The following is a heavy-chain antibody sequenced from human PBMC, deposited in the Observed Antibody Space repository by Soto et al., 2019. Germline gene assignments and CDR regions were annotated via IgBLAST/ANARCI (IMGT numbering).Heavy chain of an antibody. CDR3: ARQIAAAGNNWLDP. Sequence: XSVKVSCKASVYSFTSYGISWVRQAPGQGLEWMGWISAYNGNTNYAQKLQGRVTMTTDTSTSTAYMELRSLRPDDTAVYYCARQIAAAGNNWLDPWGQGTLVTVSS. D-gene: IGHD6-13*01. CDR2: ISAYNGNT. V-gene: IGHV1-18*04. CDR1: VYSFTSYG. J-gene: IGHJ5*02.